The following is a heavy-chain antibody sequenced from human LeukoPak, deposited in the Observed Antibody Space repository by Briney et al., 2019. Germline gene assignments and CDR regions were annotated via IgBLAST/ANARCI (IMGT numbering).Heavy chain of an antibody. J-gene: IGHJ4*02. CDR1: GFTFSNYA. CDR2: VSGGDGTT. CDR3: ASSSGWYLSSDY. D-gene: IGHD6-19*01. Sequence: SRGSLRLSCAASGFTFSNYAMNWVRQAPGKGLEWVSGVSGGDGTTFYADSVKGRFTISRDNSKNTLYLQMNSLRAEDTAVYYCASSSGWYLSSDYWGQGTLVTVSS. V-gene: IGHV3-23*01.